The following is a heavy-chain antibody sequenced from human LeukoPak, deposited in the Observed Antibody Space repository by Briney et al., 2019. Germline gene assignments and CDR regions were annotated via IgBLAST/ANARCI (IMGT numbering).Heavy chain of an antibody. J-gene: IGHJ6*02. D-gene: IGHD2-2*01. CDR1: GFSFGRYT. Sequence: PGGSLRLSCAASGFSFGRYTMHWVRQAPGKGLEWVAVISSDGNNEDYADSVKGRFTISRDNSRNTLSLQINSLRPEDTGLFYCARGGCSSTSCYVPHPPLPYSYYYTMDVWGQGTTVTVSS. V-gene: IGHV3-30-3*01. CDR3: ARGGCSSTSCYVPHPPLPYSYYYTMDV. CDR2: ISSDGNNE.